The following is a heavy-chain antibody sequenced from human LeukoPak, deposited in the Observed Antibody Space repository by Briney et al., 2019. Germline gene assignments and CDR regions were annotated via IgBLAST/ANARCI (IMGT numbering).Heavy chain of an antibody. J-gene: IGHJ4*02. CDR2: IYYSGST. CDR3: ARSGSYYGLFEY. Sequence: SETLSLTCTVSGGSISSYYWSWIRQPPGKGLEWIGYIYYSGSTNYNPSLKSRVTISVDTSKNQFSLKLSSVTAADTAVYYCARSGSYYGLFEYWGQGTLVTVSS. D-gene: IGHD1-26*01. CDR1: GGSISSYY. V-gene: IGHV4-59*01.